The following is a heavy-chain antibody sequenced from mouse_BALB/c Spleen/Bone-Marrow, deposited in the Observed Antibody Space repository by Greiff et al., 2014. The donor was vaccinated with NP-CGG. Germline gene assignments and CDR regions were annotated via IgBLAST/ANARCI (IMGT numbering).Heavy chain of an antibody. Sequence: VQGEESGAELVRPGSSMKISCKASGYPFSSYWMNWVKQRPGQGLEWIGQIYPGDGETNYNGKFKGNATLTADKSSSTAYMQLISLTSEDSAVYFCARKYGDYWGQGTTLTVSS. J-gene: IGHJ2*01. CDR1: GYPFSSYW. CDR3: ARKYGDY. D-gene: IGHD2-10*02. CDR2: IYPGDGET. V-gene: IGHV1-80*01.